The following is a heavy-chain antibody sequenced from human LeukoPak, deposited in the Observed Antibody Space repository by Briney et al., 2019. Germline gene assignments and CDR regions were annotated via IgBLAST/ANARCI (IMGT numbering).Heavy chain of an antibody. V-gene: IGHV1-69*13. D-gene: IGHD3-10*01. J-gene: IGHJ6*03. CDR3: ARPEYGSGSYPRYYYYYYYMDV. CDR1: GYTFTSYG. CDR2: IIPIFGTA. Sequence: ASVKVSCKASGYTFTSYGISWVRQAPGQGLEWMGGIIPIFGTANYAQKFQGRVTITADESTSTAYMELSSLRSEDTAVYYCARPEYGSGSYPRYYYYYYYMDVWGKGTTVTVSS.